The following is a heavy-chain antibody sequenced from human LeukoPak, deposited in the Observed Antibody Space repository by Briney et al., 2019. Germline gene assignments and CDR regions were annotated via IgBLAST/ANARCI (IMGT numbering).Heavy chain of an antibody. CDR1: GYTFTSYG. CDR2: ISEYNGNI. V-gene: IGHV1-18*01. J-gene: IGHJ4*02. CDR3: ARGGSTGHDY. Sequence: ASVKVSCKASGYTFTSYGISWVRQAPGQGLEWMGWISEYNGNINYEQKFQGRVTMTTDTSTRIAYMELRSLRSDDTAVYYCARGGSTGHDYWGQGTLVTVSS. D-gene: IGHD3-16*01.